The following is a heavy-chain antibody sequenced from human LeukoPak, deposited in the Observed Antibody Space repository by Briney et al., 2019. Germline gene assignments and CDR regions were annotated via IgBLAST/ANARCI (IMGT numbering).Heavy chain of an antibody. CDR2: ISDGGSST. CDR1: GFTFSSYA. Sequence: PGGSLRLSCAASGFTFSSYAMSWVRQAPGKGLEWVSTISDGGSSTYYADSVKGRFTISRDNSKNTLYLQMNSLRADDTAVYYCPKVQKTTVTLVATGIDYGMDVWGQGTTVTVSS. V-gene: IGHV3-23*01. D-gene: IGHD4-17*01. CDR3: PKVQKTTVTLVATGIDYGMDV. J-gene: IGHJ6*02.